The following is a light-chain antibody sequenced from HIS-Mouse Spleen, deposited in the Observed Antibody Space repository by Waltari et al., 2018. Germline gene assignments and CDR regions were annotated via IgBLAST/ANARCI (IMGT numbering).Light chain of an antibody. Sequence: DIQMTQSPSTLSASVGDRVTITCRASQSISSWLAWYQQKPGKAPKLLIYKASSLESGVPSRFSGSGSGSEFTLTISSLQPDDFATYYCQQYNSYSLTFGGGTKVEIK. V-gene: IGKV1-5*03. CDR2: KAS. J-gene: IGKJ4*01. CDR3: QQYNSYSLT. CDR1: QSISSW.